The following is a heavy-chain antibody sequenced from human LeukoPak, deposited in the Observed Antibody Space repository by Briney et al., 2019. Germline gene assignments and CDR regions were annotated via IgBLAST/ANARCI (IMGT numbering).Heavy chain of an antibody. J-gene: IGHJ4*02. CDR2: KYHSGST. D-gene: IGHD3-22*01. CDR3: ARHNVYDSSGDGRYYFDQ. CDR1: GYSISSGYQ. Sequence: PSETLSLTCAVSGYSISSGYQRAWSRPPPGKGMEWIGKKYHSGSTYSKPSMKRRGKYSLDTSKNQFSVKLRSVRAADTAVYYCARHNVYDSSGDGRYYFDQWGQGTLVTVSS. V-gene: IGHV4-38-2*01.